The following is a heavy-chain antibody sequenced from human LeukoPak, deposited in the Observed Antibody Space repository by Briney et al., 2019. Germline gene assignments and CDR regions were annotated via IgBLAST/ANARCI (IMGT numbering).Heavy chain of an antibody. Sequence: GGSLRLSCAASGFTFSSYAMNWVRQAPGKGLEWVSAISGSGGSTYYADSVKGRFTISRDNSKNTLYLQMNSLRADDTAVYYCAKDSQGGPSGDGVFDCWGQGTLVTVSS. CDR2: ISGSGGST. CDR1: GFTFSSYA. J-gene: IGHJ4*02. V-gene: IGHV3-23*01. CDR3: AKDSQGGPSGDGVFDC. D-gene: IGHD2-21*02.